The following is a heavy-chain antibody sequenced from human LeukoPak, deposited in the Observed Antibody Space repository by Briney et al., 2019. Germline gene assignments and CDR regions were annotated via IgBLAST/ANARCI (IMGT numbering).Heavy chain of an antibody. Sequence: GGSLRLSCAASGFTVSSNYMSWVRQAPGKGLEWVSVIYSGGSTYYADSVKGRFTISRDNSKNTLYLQMNSLRAGDTAVYYCARATRGVHYFDYWGQGTLVTVSS. J-gene: IGHJ4*02. CDR3: ARATRGVHYFDY. V-gene: IGHV3-53*01. CDR1: GFTVSSNY. D-gene: IGHD3-10*01. CDR2: IYSGGST.